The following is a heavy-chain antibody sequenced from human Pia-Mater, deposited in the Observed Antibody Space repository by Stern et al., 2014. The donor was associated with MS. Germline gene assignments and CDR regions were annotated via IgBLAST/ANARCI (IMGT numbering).Heavy chain of an antibody. CDR1: GGTFSSYA. V-gene: IGHV1-69*17. D-gene: IGHD2-8*01. Sequence: QLVQSGAEVKKPGSSVKVSCKASGGTFSSYAIRWVRQAPGQGLEWVGGIIPTIGISNHAQKFQGRVTITADKSTNTGYMELSSLRSEDTALYYCARDGGGVDIWGQGTMVSVSS. CDR3: ARDGGGVDI. CDR2: IIPTIGIS. J-gene: IGHJ3*02.